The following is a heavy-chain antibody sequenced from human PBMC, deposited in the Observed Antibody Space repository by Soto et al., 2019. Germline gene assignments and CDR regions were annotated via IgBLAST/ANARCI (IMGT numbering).Heavy chain of an antibody. D-gene: IGHD4-17*01. Sequence: QITLKESGPTLVKPTQTLTLTCTFSGFSLSTSGVGVGWIRQPPGKALEWLALIYWDDDKRYSPALKSRLTITKDASKNKVVLTMTNMDPVDTGTYYCAHVVYTVTKGYFDYWGQGTLVTVSS. V-gene: IGHV2-5*02. J-gene: IGHJ4*02. CDR2: IYWDDDK. CDR1: GFSLSTSGVG. CDR3: AHVVYTVTKGYFDY.